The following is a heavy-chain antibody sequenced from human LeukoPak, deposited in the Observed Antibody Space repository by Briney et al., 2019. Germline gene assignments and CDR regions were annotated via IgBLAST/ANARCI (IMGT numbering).Heavy chain of an antibody. CDR1: GFTFSSYA. CDR3: ARDASTDILTGYYILADY. V-gene: IGHV3-30-3*01. J-gene: IGHJ4*02. Sequence: PGGSLRLSCAASGFTFSSYAMHWVRQAPGKGLEWVAVISYDGSNKYYADSVKGRFTISRDNSKNTLYLQMNSLRSEDTAVYYCARDASTDILTGYYILADYWGQGTLVTVSS. CDR2: ISYDGSNK. D-gene: IGHD3-9*01.